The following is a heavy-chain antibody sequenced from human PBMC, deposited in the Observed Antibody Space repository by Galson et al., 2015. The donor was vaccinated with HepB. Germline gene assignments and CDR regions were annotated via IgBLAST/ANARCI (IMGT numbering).Heavy chain of an antibody. CDR3: AKVFPEKTDGWYRQALYYFDS. Sequence: SLRLSCAASGFTFSGSAIHWVRQASGKGPEWIGHIRSKATNYAALYVPSLRGRFTISRDDSKNTLFLQMNSLRADDTAIYFCAKVFPEKTDGWYRQALYYFDSWGQGTRVTVSS. CDR2: IRSKATNYAA. CDR1: GFTFSGSA. D-gene: IGHD6-19*01. V-gene: IGHV3-73*01. J-gene: IGHJ4*02.